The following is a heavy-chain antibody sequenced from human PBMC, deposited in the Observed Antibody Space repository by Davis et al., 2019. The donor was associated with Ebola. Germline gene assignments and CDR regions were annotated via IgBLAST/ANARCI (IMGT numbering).Heavy chain of an antibody. CDR3: AIANRGPVADTGDY. CDR2: IKQDGSEK. V-gene: IGHV3-7*03. D-gene: IGHD6-19*01. J-gene: IGHJ4*02. CDR1: GFTFSNYW. Sequence: GESLKISCVASGFTFSNYWMTWVRQAPVRGLEWVYNIKQDGSEKQYVDSVRGRFTISRDNAKNSLYLQMNSLRAEDTAVYYCAIANRGPVADTGDYWGQGTLVTVSS.